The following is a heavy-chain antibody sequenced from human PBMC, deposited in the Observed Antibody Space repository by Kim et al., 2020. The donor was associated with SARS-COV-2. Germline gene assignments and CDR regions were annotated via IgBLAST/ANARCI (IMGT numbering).Heavy chain of an antibody. CDR1: DSIFSTYW. D-gene: IGHD5-18*01. Sequence: GGSLRLSCVASDSIFSTYWMNWIRQAPGKGLEWVASIKHDAFKTHYADSVKGRFTISRDDAKRSMWLQMNSLRGEDTAVYYCARDGRYKYFDLWGQGTLVTVSS. CDR2: IKHDAFKT. V-gene: IGHV3-7*01. J-gene: IGHJ5*02. CDR3: ARDGRYKYFDL.